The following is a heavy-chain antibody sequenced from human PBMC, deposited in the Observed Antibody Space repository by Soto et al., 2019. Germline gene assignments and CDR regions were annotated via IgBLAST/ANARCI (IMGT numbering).Heavy chain of an antibody. J-gene: IGHJ4*02. V-gene: IGHV1-69*04. CDR1: GYTFTGYA. CDR2: IIPLLDIT. CDR3: VRDSPIGSTYSGYDGIDY. Sequence: SVKVSCKASGYTFTGYAMRWVRQAPGQGLEWMGRIIPLLDITNYAQKFQGRVTITADKSTSTAYMELNSLRSEDTAVYYCVRDSPIGSTYSGYDGIDYWGQGTLVTVSS. D-gene: IGHD5-12*01.